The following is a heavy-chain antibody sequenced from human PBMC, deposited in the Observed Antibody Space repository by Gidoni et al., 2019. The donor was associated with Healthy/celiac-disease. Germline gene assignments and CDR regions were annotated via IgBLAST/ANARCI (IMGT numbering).Heavy chain of an antibody. J-gene: IGHJ3*01. CDR3: ARESYVDNAFDV. D-gene: IGHD5-12*01. V-gene: IGHV3-66*01. CDR1: GFTVSSNY. Sequence: EVQLVESGGGLVQPGGSLRLSCAASGFTVSSNYMNWVRQAPGKGLEWVSVIYAGGNTYYADSVKVRFTISRDNSKNTLYLQMNSLRAEDTAVYYCARESYVDNAFDVWGQGTMVTVSS. CDR2: IYAGGNT.